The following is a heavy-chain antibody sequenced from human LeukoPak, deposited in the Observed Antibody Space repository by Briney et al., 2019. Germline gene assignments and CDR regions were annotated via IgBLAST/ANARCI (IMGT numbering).Heavy chain of an antibody. J-gene: IGHJ6*03. CDR1: GGSISSSSYY. V-gene: IGHV4-39*06. Sequence: PSETLSLTCTVSGGSISSSSYYWGWLRQPPGKGLEWLGSIYYSGSTYYNPSLKSRATISVDTSKNQFPLKLSSVTAADTAVYYCARGGAAGYYYYYMDVWVKGTTVTISS. CDR2: IYYSGST. CDR3: ARGGAAGYYYYYMDV. D-gene: IGHD6-13*01.